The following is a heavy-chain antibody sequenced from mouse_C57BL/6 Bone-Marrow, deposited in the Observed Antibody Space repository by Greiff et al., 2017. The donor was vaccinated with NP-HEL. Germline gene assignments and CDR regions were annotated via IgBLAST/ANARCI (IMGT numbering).Heavy chain of an antibody. D-gene: IGHD1-1*01. CDR2: IHPNSGST. Sequence: VQRQQPGAELVKPGASVKLSCKASGYTFTSYWMHWVKQRPGQGLEWIGMIHPNSGSTNYNEKFKSKATLTVDKSSSTAYMQLSSLTSEDSAVYYCACYYGSSAWYFDVWGTGTTVTVSS. J-gene: IGHJ1*03. CDR3: ACYYGSSAWYFDV. CDR1: GYTFTSYW. V-gene: IGHV1-64*01.